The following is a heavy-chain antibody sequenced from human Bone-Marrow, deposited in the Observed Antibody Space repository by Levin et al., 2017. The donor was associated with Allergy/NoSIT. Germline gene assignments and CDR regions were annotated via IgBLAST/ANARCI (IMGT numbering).Heavy chain of an antibody. CDR1: GGSFSGYY. V-gene: IGHV4-34*01. CDR3: ARQLLWFGDAVDV. Sequence: TASETLSLTCAVYGGSFSGYYWSWIRQPPGKGLEWIGEINHSGSTNYNPSLKSRVTISVDTSKNQFSLKLSSVTAADTAVYYCARQLLWFGDAVDVWGQGTTVTVSS. J-gene: IGHJ6*02. CDR2: INHSGST. D-gene: IGHD3-10*01.